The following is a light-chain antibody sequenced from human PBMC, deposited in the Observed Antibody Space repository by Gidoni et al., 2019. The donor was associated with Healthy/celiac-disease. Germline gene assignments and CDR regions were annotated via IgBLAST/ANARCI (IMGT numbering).Light chain of an antibody. CDR2: SNN. CDR1: SSNIGSNT. J-gene: IGLJ1*01. Sequence: QSVLTQPPSASVTPGQRVTISCSGSSSNIGSNTVNCYQQLPGTAPKLLIYSNNQLPSGVPDRFSGSKSGTSASLAISGLQSEDEADYYCAAWDDSLNGHVFGTGTKVTVL. CDR3: AAWDDSLNGHV. V-gene: IGLV1-44*01.